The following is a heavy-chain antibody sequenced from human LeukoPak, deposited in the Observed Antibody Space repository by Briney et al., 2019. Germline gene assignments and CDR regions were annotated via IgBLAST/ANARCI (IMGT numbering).Heavy chain of an antibody. V-gene: IGHV4-34*01. D-gene: IGHD2-2*01. J-gene: IGHJ6*03. CDR3: ARGPHGVVVPAAMPNYYYYYMDV. Sequence: SETLSLTCAVYGGSFSGYYWSWIHQPPGKGLEWIGEINHSGSTNYNPSLKSRVTISADTSKNQFSLKLSSVTAADTAVYYCARGPHGVVVPAAMPNYYYYYMDVWGKGTTVTVSS. CDR2: INHSGST. CDR1: GGSFSGYY.